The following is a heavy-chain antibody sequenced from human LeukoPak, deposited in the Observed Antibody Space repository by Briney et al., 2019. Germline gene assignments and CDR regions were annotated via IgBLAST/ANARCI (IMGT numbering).Heavy chain of an antibody. V-gene: IGHV1-18*01. J-gene: IGHJ4*02. CDR3: ARDALGLSSGYPCFDY. CDR2: ISAYNGNT. CDR1: GYTFTSYG. D-gene: IGHD3-22*01. Sequence: ASVKVSCKASGYTFTSYGISWVRQAPGQGLEWMGWISAYNGNTNYAQKLQGRVTMTTDTSTSTAYMDLRSLRSDDTAVYYCARDALGLSSGYPCFDYWGQGTLVTVSS.